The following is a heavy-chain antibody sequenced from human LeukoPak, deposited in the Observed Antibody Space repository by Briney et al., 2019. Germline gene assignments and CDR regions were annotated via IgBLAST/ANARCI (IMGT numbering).Heavy chain of an antibody. J-gene: IGHJ2*01. Sequence: SETLSLTCTVSGCSFSSGGYWWSWIRQHPGEGLEWIGYIYYSGSTYYNPSLKSRVTISVDPSKSQFSLKLSSVDAADTALYYCARAILTASGYVWHFDLWGRGTLVTVSS. CDR1: GCSFSSGGYW. D-gene: IGHD3-3*01. CDR3: ARAILTASGYVWHFDL. CDR2: IYYSGST. V-gene: IGHV4-31*03.